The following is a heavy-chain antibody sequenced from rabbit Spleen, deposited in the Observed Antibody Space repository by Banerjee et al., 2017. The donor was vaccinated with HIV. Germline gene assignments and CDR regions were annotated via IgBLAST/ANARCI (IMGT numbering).Heavy chain of an antibody. D-gene: IGHD7-1*01. V-gene: IGHV1S45*01. CDR2: IVGSSSGFT. Sequence: QEQLVESGGGLVQPEGSLTLTCKASGFDFSSSDYMCWVRQAPGKGLEWISCIVGSSSGFTYSATWAKGRFTCSKTSSTTVTLQMTSLTVADTATYFCARDTATSFSSYGMDLWGPGTLVTVS. CDR1: GFDFSSSDY. J-gene: IGHJ6*01. CDR3: ARDTATSFSSYGMDL.